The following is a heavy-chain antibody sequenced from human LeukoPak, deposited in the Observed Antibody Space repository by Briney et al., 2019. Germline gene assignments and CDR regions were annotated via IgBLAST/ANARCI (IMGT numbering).Heavy chain of an antibody. D-gene: IGHD3-10*01. CDR1: GGSTRNYY. J-gene: IGHJ4*02. CDR2: IYSSDYT. V-gene: IGHV4-4*07. CDR3: AREYGSGSYHSSLYYFDY. Sequence: SETLSLTCTVSGGSTRNYYWSWIRQPAGKGLEWIGRIYSSDYTNYSPSLTSRVSMSIDMSKNQISLKLSSVTASDTALYYCAREYGSGSYHSSLYYFDYWGQGTLVTVSS.